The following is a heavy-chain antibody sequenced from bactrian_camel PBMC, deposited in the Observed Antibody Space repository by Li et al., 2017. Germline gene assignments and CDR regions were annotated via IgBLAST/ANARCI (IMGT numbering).Heavy chain of an antibody. CDR3: AYVLRRYCSDYLRSMQAPDFTE. CDR1: LNLDSRYC. Sequence: VQLVESGGGLVQPGGSLRVSCAMSLNLDSRYCLGWIRQVPGKGREGVAAVDYDGTTNVQFSVKGRFTPSLDNAKNTLYLQMNSLKPEDTAVYYCAYVLRRYCSDYLRSMQAPDFTEWGQGTQVTVS. J-gene: IGHJ4*01. D-gene: IGHD1*01. V-gene: IGHV3S9*01. CDR2: VDYDGTT.